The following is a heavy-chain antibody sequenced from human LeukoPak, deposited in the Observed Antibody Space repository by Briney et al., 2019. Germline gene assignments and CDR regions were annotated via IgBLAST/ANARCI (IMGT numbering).Heavy chain of an antibody. CDR1: GYTFTGYY. V-gene: IGHV1-2*02. Sequence: ASVKVSCKASGYTFTGYYMHWVRQAPGQGLEWMGWINPNSGGTNYAQKFQGRVTMTRDTSISTAYIELSRLRSDDTAVYYCATSGYSYGSYYYYYMDVWGKGTTVTVSS. CDR2: INPNSGGT. J-gene: IGHJ6*03. D-gene: IGHD5-18*01. CDR3: ATSGYSYGSYYYYYMDV.